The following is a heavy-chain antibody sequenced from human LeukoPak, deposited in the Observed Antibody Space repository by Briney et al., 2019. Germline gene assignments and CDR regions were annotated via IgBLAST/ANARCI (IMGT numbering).Heavy chain of an antibody. V-gene: IGHV4-59*01. CDR1: GGSISSYY. Sequence: PSETLSLTCTVSGGSISSYYWSWIRQPPGKGLEWIGYIYYSGSTNYNPSLKSRVTISVDTSKNQFSLKLSSVTAADTAVYYCAREALRILEWASDAFDIWGQGKMVTVSS. J-gene: IGHJ3*02. CDR2: IYYSGST. CDR3: AREALRILEWASDAFDI. D-gene: IGHD3-3*01.